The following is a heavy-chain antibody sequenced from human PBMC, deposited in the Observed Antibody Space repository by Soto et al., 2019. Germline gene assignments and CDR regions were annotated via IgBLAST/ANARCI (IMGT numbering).Heavy chain of an antibody. J-gene: IGHJ6*02. CDR2: TYYRSEWYN. CDR1: GDSVSSNSAA. CDR3: ARANYDFWSGYRNYYYYGMDV. D-gene: IGHD3-3*01. V-gene: IGHV6-1*01. Sequence: SQTLSLTCAISGDSVSSNSAAWNWIRQSPSRGLEWLGRTYYRSEWYNDYAVSVKSRITINPDTSKNQFSLQLNSVTPEDTAVYYCARANYDFWSGYRNYYYYGMDVWGQGTTVTVSS.